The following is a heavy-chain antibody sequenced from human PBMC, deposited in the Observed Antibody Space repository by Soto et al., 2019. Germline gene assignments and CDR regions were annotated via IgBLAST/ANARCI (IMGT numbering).Heavy chain of an antibody. CDR2: VSGSGGST. CDR1: GFTFSSSA. J-gene: IGHJ4*02. CDR3: AKHHYFEWPTASYF. Sequence: EVQLLESGGGLVQPGGSLRLSCAVSGFTFSSSAMIWVRQAPGRGLEWVSGVSGSGGSTYYADSVKGRFTISRDNSKNALFLQMDGLRAEDTAIYYCAKHHYFEWPTASYFWCQGTLVTVSS. V-gene: IGHV3-23*01. D-gene: IGHD3-9*01.